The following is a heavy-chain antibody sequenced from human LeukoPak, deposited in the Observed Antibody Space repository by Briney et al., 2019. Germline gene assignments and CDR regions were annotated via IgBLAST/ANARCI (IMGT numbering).Heavy chain of an antibody. Sequence: SQTLSLTCTVSGGSISSGGYYWSWIRQHPGKGLEWIGYIYYSGSTYYNPSLKSRVTISVDTSKNQFSLKLSSVTAADTAVYYCAGATTTSSIFDYWGQRTLVTVSS. CDR1: GGSISSGGYY. V-gene: IGHV4-31*03. D-gene: IGHD5-12*01. J-gene: IGHJ4*02. CDR2: IYYSGST. CDR3: AGATTTSSIFDY.